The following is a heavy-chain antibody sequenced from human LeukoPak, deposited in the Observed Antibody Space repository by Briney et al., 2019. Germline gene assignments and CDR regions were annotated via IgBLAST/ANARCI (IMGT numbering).Heavy chain of an antibody. D-gene: IGHD1-1*01. CDR3: TTSQNILTAFDV. Sequence: SETLSLTCTVSGGSISSYYWSWIRQPPGKGLEWIGYIYYSGSTNYNPSLKSRVTISVDSSKNQFSLKLNSVTAADTALYYCTTSQNILTAFDVWGQGTVVTVSS. CDR2: IYYSGST. J-gene: IGHJ3*01. CDR1: GGSISSYY. V-gene: IGHV4-59*08.